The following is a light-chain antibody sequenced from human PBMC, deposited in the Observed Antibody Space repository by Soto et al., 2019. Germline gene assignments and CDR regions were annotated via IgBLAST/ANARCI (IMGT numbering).Light chain of an antibody. CDR3: QTRDTCIQV. Sequence: QLVLTQSPSASASLGASVKLTCTLSSGHSSYAIAWHQQQPEKGPRYLMKLNSDGSHTKGDGVPDRFSGSSSGAERYLTISSLQSEDEADYFCQTRDTCIQVFGGGTKLTVL. V-gene: IGLV4-69*01. CDR1: SGHSSYA. CDR2: LNSDGSH. J-gene: IGLJ3*02.